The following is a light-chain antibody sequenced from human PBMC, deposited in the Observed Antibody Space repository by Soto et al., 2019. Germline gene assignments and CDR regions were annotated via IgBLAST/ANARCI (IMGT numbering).Light chain of an antibody. CDR3: QHYNGH. V-gene: IGKV1-5*01. CDR2: DAS. Sequence: DIQMTQSPSTLSASVGDRVTITCRASQNVNNWLAWYQQKPGRAPKVLIYDASTLESGVPSRFSGSGSGTDFTLTIGSLQPDDFATYYCQHYNGHFGGGTKVEI. J-gene: IGKJ4*01. CDR1: QNVNNW.